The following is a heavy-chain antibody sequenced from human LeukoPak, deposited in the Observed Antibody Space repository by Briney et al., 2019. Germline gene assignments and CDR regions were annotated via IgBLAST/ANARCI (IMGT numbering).Heavy chain of an antibody. Sequence: SETLSLTCTVSGGSISSHYWSWLRQSPERGLEWIGFIYYTGTTRYNPSLRGRVTMSVDSSRNHFSLKLTSMTAADTALYYCARLLNNDNAGDPDTFDMWGQGTMVSLSS. V-gene: IGHV4-59*11. CDR3: ARLLNNDNAGDPDTFDM. CDR2: IYYTGTT. CDR1: GGSISSHY. D-gene: IGHD2-21*02. J-gene: IGHJ3*02.